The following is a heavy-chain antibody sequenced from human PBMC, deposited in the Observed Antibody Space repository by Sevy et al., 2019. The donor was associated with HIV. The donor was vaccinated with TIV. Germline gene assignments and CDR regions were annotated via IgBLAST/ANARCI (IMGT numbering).Heavy chain of an antibody. CDR2: ISKEGTNK. V-gene: IGHV3-30-3*01. CDR3: ARDPHAVPHWGSFDS. J-gene: IGHJ4*02. CDR1: GFTFTRYA. Sequence: GGSLRLSCEASGFTFTRYAFHWVRQAPGKGLEWVAVISKEGTNKYYIDSVKGRFTISRDNSRNTLFLQMERLRAEDTAMHFCARDPHAVPHWGSFDSWGQGTLVTVSS. D-gene: IGHD3-16*01.